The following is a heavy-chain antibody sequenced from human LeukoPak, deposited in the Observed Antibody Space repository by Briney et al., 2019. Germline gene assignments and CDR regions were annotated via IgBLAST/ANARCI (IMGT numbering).Heavy chain of an antibody. J-gene: IGHJ6*03. Sequence: GASVKVSCKASGYTFTSYDINWVRQATGQGLERMGWMNPNSGNTGYAQKFQGRVTMTRNTSISTAYMELSSLRSEDTAVYYCARSKRSTWSGLGYYYYYMDVWGKGTTVTVSS. V-gene: IGHV1-8*01. CDR1: GYTFTSYD. D-gene: IGHD3-3*01. CDR2: MNPNSGNT. CDR3: ARSKRSTWSGLGYYYYYMDV.